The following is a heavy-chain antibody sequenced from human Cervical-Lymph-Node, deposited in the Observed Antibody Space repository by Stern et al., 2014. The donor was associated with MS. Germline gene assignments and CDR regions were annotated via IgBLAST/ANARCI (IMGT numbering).Heavy chain of an antibody. Sequence: QVQLVESGGGVVQPGRSLRLSCAASGFSFSRYAMHWVRQAPGKGLEWVALIWYDGSNPYYADSVTGRFPISRDNFKNTLYLQMNSLRAEDTAVYYCASAYSSSHYYFDYWGQGTLVTVSS. J-gene: IGHJ4*02. V-gene: IGHV3-33*01. CDR2: IWYDGSNP. CDR3: ASAYSSSHYYFDY. CDR1: GFSFSRYA. D-gene: IGHD6-13*01.